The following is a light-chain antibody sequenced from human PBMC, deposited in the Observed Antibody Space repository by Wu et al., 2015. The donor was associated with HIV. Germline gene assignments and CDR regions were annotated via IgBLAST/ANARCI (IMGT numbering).Light chain of an antibody. V-gene: IGKV3-15*01. Sequence: EIVLTQSPGTLSLSPGEKATLSCRASQSVSSSYLAWYQQKPGQAPRLLIYGASTRATGIPARFSGSGSGTEFTLTISSLQSEDFAVYYCQHYNNWPPGAFGQGTKVEIK. J-gene: IGKJ1*01. CDR3: QHYNNWPPGA. CDR2: GAS. CDR1: QSVSSSY.